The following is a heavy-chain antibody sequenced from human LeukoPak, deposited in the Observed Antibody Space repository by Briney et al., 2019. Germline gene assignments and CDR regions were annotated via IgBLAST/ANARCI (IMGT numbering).Heavy chain of an antibody. CDR2: IYYSGST. V-gene: IGHV4-39*06. CDR3: ARSLYGSGSYLAFDY. J-gene: IGHJ4*02. D-gene: IGHD3-10*01. Sequence: PSETLSLTCTVSGGSISSSSYYWGWIRQPPGKGLEWIGSIYYSGSTYYNPSLKSRVTISVDTSKNQFPLKLSSVTAADTAVYYCARSLYGSGSYLAFDYWGQGTLVTVYS. CDR1: GGSISSSSYY.